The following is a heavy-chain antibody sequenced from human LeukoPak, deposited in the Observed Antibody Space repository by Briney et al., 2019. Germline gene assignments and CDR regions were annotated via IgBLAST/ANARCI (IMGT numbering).Heavy chain of an antibody. Sequence: ASVKVSCKASGYTFTSYGISWVRQAPGQGLEWMGWINPNSGGTNYAQKFQGRVTMTRDTSISTAYMELSRLRSDDTTVYYCARPYSSSWYAPFDYWGQGTLVTVSS. V-gene: IGHV1-2*02. CDR3: ARPYSSSWYAPFDY. CDR2: INPNSGGT. CDR1: GYTFTSYG. J-gene: IGHJ4*02. D-gene: IGHD6-13*01.